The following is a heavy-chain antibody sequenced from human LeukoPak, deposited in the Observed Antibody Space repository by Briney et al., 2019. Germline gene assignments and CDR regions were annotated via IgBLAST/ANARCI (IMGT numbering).Heavy chain of an antibody. CDR1: GYTFTSYY. J-gene: IGHJ3*02. D-gene: IGHD3-10*01. Sequence: GASVKASCKASGYTFTSYYMHWVRQAPGQGLEWMGIINPSGGSTSYAQKFQGRVTMTRDTSTSTVYMELSSLRSEDTAVYYCASYYYGSGTPHAAFDIWVQATIATVPS. V-gene: IGHV1-46*01. CDR3: ASYYYGSGTPHAAFDI. CDR2: INPSGGST.